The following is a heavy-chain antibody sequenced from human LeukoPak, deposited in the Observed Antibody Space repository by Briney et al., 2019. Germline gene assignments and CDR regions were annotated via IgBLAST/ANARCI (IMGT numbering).Heavy chain of an antibody. CDR3: ARVRLDSSERYLDAFEN. CDR1: GFTFDDYA. Sequence: GGSLRLSCAASGFTFDDYAMHWVRQAPGKGLEWVSSIYSGGSTYYADSVKGRFTISRDNSKNTVYLQMNSLRAEDTAVCYCARVRLDSSERYLDAFENWGQGTMVTVSS. J-gene: IGHJ3*02. D-gene: IGHD6-19*01. CDR2: IYSGGST. V-gene: IGHV3-53*01.